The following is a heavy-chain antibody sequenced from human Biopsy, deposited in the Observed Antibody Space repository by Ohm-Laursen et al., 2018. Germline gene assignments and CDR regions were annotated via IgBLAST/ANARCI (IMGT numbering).Heavy chain of an antibody. Sequence: ASVKASCKASGNTFATYHIHWVRQAPGQGLEWMGVISPSGATTSFSQKFQGRITMTRDTSTGTVYMDLNSLGSEDTAVYYCARAGVGSDGTDSYYYGIDVWGQGIAVTVSS. J-gene: IGHJ6*02. D-gene: IGHD5-24*01. CDR3: ARAGVGSDGTDSYYYGIDV. CDR2: ISPSGATT. CDR1: GNTFATYH. V-gene: IGHV1-46*01.